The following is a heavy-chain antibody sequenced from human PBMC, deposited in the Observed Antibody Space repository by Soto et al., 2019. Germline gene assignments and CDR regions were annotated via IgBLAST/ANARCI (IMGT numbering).Heavy chain of an antibody. D-gene: IGHD3-22*01. CDR3: AKDPTMSSEAFDY. V-gene: IGHV3-23*01. CDR1: GFTFSSYA. Sequence: EVQLLESGGGLVQPGGSLRLSCAASGFTFSSYAMSWVRQAPGKGLEWVSAISGSGGSTYYADSVKGRFTISRDNSKNTLYRQMNSLRAEDTAVYYCAKDPTMSSEAFDYWGQGTLVTVSS. J-gene: IGHJ4*02. CDR2: ISGSGGST.